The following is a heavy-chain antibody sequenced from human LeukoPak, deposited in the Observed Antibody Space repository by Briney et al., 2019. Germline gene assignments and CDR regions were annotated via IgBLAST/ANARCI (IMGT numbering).Heavy chain of an antibody. J-gene: IGHJ4*02. V-gene: IGHV5-51*01. CDR3: ARQGAAAAFDY. D-gene: IGHD6-13*01. CDR1: GYSFSSYW. CDR2: IFPGDSDT. Sequence: GESLKIFCKGSGYSFSSYWIGWVRQMPGERLEWMGIIFPGDSDTRYSPSFQGQVTISADKSISTAYLQWSSLKASDTAMYYCARQGAAAAFDYWGQGTLVTVSS.